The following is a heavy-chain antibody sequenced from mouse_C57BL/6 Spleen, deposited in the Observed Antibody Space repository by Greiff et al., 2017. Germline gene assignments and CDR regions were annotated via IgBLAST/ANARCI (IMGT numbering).Heavy chain of an antibody. CDR1: GYTFTSYW. CDR2: IHPSDSET. Sequence: QVQLKQPGAELVRPGSSVKLSCKASGYTFTSYWMDWVKQRPGQGLEWIGNIHPSDSETHYNQKFKDKATLTVDKSSSTAYMQLSSLTSEDSAVYYCARSSTMITTWLDYWGQGTTLTVSS. CDR3: ARSSTMITTWLDY. D-gene: IGHD2-4*01. J-gene: IGHJ2*01. V-gene: IGHV1-61*01.